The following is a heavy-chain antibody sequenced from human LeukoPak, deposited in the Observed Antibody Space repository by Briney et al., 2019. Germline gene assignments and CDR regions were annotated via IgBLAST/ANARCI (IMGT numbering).Heavy chain of an antibody. V-gene: IGHV3-74*01. CDR2: INGDGSST. J-gene: IGHJ4*02. CDR3: ARDSYSSAWD. Sequence: GGSLRLSCTASGFIFTSYWMHWVRQVPGKWLVWVTRINGDGSSTNYADSVKGRFTISRDNAENTLFLQMSSLRAEDTAVYYCARDSYSSAWDWGQGTLVTVSS. D-gene: IGHD6-19*01. CDR1: GFIFTSYW.